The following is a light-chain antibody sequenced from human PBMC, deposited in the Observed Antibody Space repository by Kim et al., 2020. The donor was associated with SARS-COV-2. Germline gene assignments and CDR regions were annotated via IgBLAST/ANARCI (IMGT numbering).Light chain of an antibody. CDR2: DAS. Sequence: EIVLTQSPATLSLSPGERATLSCRASQSVSSYLACYQQKPGQAPSLLIYDASSRTTGIPASCSGSGSWTDFTLTISSLEPEDFSVYYYQQRSNWSPLTFGGGTKVDIK. CDR3: QQRSNWSPLT. CDR1: QSVSSY. V-gene: IGKV3-11*01. J-gene: IGKJ4*01.